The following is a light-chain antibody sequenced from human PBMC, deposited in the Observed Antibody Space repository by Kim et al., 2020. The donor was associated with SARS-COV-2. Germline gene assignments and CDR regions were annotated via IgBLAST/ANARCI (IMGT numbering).Light chain of an antibody. J-gene: IGLJ3*02. CDR1: SSNIGAVYD. V-gene: IGLV1-40*01. Sequence: QRVTIACTGSSSNIGAVYDVHWYQQLPGRAPKRLIFADTRRPSGVPDRLSGSKSGTSASLAITGLQAEDEADYYCQSYDSRLSGWVFGGGTKLTVL. CDR3: QSYDSRLSGWV. CDR2: ADT.